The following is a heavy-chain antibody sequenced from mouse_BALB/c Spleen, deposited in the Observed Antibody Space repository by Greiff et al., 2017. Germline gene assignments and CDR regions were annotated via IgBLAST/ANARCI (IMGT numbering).Heavy chain of an antibody. CDR1: GYTFSSYW. V-gene: IGHV1-9*01. J-gene: IGHJ4*01. Sequence: QVQLKQSGAELMKPGASVKISCKATGYTFSSYWIEWVKQRPGHGLEWIGEILPGSGSTNYNEKFKGKATFTADTSSNTAYMQLSSLTSEDSAVYYCARRRNGNYDAMDYWGQGTSVTVSS. CDR3: ARRRNGNYDAMDY. D-gene: IGHD2-1*01. CDR2: ILPGSGST.